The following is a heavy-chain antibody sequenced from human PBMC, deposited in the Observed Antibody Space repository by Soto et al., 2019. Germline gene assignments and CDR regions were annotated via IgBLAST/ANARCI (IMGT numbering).Heavy chain of an antibody. J-gene: IGHJ4*02. D-gene: IGHD3-22*01. CDR3: ARVPYDTTGYYAF. CDR2: IDPSGGST. Sequence: QVRLVQSGAEVKKPGASVSISCKTSGFTFTTYYIHWVRQAPGQGLEWMGLIDPSGGSTTYEQKLQGRITMTSDMATSTVYMELSSLRSEDTAVYYCARVPYDTTGYYAFWCQVTLVTVS. V-gene: IGHV1-46*01. CDR1: GFTFTTYY.